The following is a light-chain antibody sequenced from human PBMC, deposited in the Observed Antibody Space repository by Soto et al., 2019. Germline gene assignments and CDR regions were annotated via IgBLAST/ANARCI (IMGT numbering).Light chain of an antibody. CDR1: QSVLSSSNNKNY. CDR2: WAS. J-gene: IGKJ2*01. CDR3: QQYESTPPT. Sequence: DIVMTQSPDSLAVSLGERATINCKSSQSVLSSSNNKNYLAWYQQRPGQPPKLLIYWASTRESGVPDRFSGSGSWTDFTLTITSLQAEDVAVYYCQQYESTPPTFGQGTKLEIK. V-gene: IGKV4-1*01.